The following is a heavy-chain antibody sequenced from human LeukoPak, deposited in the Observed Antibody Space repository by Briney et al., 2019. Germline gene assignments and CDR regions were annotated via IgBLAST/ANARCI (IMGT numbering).Heavy chain of an antibody. D-gene: IGHD3-22*01. CDR3: AKIPGGYYYDSSGYEGHIDY. J-gene: IGHJ4*02. Sequence: GGSLRLSCAASGFTFSSYGMHWVRQAPGKGLEWVAVISYDGSNKYYADSVKGRFTISRDNSKNTLYLQMNSLRAEDTAVYYCAKIPGGYYYDSSGYEGHIDYWGQGTLVTVSS. CDR2: ISYDGSNK. V-gene: IGHV3-30*18. CDR1: GFTFSSYG.